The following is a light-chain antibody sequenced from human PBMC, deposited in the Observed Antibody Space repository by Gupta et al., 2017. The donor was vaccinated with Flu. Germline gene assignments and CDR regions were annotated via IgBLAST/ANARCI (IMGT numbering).Light chain of an antibody. CDR2: QDN. CDR3: QACDATTYWM. V-gene: IGLV3-1*01. CDR1: KLGDTY. Sequence: SYELTQPPSVSVSLGQTASITCSGHKLGDTYVSWYQQKSGQSPLLVIYQDNKRPSGIPERFSGSYVENTATLTISGTQATDEANYYCQACDATTYWMFGGGTNLTVL. J-gene: IGLJ3*02.